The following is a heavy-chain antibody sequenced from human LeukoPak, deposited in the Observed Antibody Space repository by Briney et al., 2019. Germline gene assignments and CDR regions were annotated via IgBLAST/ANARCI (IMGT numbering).Heavy chain of an antibody. D-gene: IGHD3-3*01. CDR1: GFTFSSYS. CDR3: TRDGTYYDFWSGYLGGFDY. J-gene: IGHJ4*02. V-gene: IGHV3-21*01. Sequence: PGGSLRLSCAASGFTFSSYSMNWVRQAPGKGLEWVSSISSSSSYIYYADSVKGRFTISRDNAKNSLYPQMNSLSAEDTAVYYCTRDGTYYDFWSGYLGGFDYWGQGTLVTVSS. CDR2: ISSSSSYI.